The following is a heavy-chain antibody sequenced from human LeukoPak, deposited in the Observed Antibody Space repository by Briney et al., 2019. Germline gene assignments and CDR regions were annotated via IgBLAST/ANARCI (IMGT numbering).Heavy chain of an antibody. Sequence: GGSLRLSCAASGFTFSTYAVNWVRQAPGKGLEWVSTISGSGDSTYYADSVKGRFTISRDNSKDTLYLQMSSVRVDDTAVYYCARDRGRYYDSRGFYGGYYFASWGQGILVTVPT. CDR1: GFTFSTYA. V-gene: IGHV3-23*01. J-gene: IGHJ4*02. D-gene: IGHD3-22*01. CDR3: ARDRGRYYDSRGFYGGYYFAS. CDR2: ISGSGDST.